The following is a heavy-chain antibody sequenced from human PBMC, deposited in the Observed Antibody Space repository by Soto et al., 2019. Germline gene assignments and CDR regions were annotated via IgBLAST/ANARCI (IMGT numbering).Heavy chain of an antibody. CDR1: GFTFSSYA. V-gene: IGHV3-23*01. Sequence: GGSLRLSCAASGFTFSSYAMSWVRQAPGKGLEWVSAISGSGGSTYYADSVKGRFTISRDNSKNTLYLQMNSLRAEDTAVYYCAKISTPLIVVVPAAVDYWGQGTLVTVSS. CDR2: ISGSGGST. CDR3: AKISTPLIVVVPAAVDY. J-gene: IGHJ4*02. D-gene: IGHD2-2*01.